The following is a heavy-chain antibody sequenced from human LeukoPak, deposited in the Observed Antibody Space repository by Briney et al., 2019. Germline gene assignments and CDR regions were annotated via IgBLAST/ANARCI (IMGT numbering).Heavy chain of an antibody. D-gene: IGHD6-6*01. Sequence: GGSLRLSCAASGFTFSSYSMNWVRQAPGKGLEWVSYISSSSSTIYYADSVEGRFTISRDNAKNSLYLQMNSLRAEDTAVYYCAREGQLGPYYYYYMDVWGKGTTVTVSS. CDR2: ISSSSSTI. CDR1: GFTFSSYS. CDR3: AREGQLGPYYYYYMDV. V-gene: IGHV3-48*04. J-gene: IGHJ6*03.